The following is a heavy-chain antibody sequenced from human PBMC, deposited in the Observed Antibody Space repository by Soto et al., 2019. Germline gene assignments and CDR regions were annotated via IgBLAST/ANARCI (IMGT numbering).Heavy chain of an antibody. Sequence: EVQLVESGGGLVQPGGSLRLSCAASGFIFTSYSMNWVRQAPGKGLEWLLYIRIDSNHIGYADSVRGRFTISSDIAKNSLYLQMNSLRDEDTAVYYCARDLSYAFDYWGQGTLVTVSS. CDR2: IRIDSNHI. CDR1: GFIFTSYS. J-gene: IGHJ4*02. D-gene: IGHD1-26*01. V-gene: IGHV3-48*02. CDR3: ARDLSYAFDY.